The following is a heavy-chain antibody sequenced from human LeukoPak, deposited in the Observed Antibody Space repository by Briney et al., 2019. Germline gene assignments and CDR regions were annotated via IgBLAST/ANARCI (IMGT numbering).Heavy chain of an antibody. CDR3: AKETYSSGWYPYFDY. CDR1: GFTFSSYA. J-gene: IGHJ4*02. Sequence: GGSLRLSCVASGFTFSSYAMSWVRQAPGKGLEWVSGISGSGGSTYYADSVKGRFTISRDNSKDTLFLQMNSLRAEDTAVYYCAKETYSSGWYPYFDYWGQGTLVTVSS. D-gene: IGHD6-19*01. CDR2: ISGSGGST. V-gene: IGHV3-23*01.